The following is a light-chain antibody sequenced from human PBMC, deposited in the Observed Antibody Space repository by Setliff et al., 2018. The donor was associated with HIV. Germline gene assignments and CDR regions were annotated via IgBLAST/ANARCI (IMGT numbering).Light chain of an antibody. CDR3: SSYTSSSTFGV. Sequence: QSALTQPASVSGSPGQSITISCTGTSSDVGGYSYVSWYQQHPGKAPKLIIYEVSNRPSGVSNRFSGSKSGNTASLTISGLQAEDEADYYCSSYTSSSTFGVFGTGTKVTVL. J-gene: IGLJ1*01. CDR1: SSDVGGYSY. CDR2: EVS. V-gene: IGLV2-14*01.